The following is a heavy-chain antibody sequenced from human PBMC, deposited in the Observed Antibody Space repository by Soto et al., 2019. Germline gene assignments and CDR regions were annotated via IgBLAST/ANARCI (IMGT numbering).Heavy chain of an antibody. J-gene: IGHJ4*02. V-gene: IGHV3-23*01. CDR3: AKRRGAGGHFDY. D-gene: IGHD2-15*01. CDR2: VSIGGST. Sequence: PGGSLRLSCAASGFTFSSYAMGWVRQGPGKGLEWVAVVSIGGSTHYADSVRGRFTISRDNSKNTLSLQMNSLTAKDTAVYFCAKRRGAGGHFDYWGQGALVTVSS. CDR1: GFTFSSYA.